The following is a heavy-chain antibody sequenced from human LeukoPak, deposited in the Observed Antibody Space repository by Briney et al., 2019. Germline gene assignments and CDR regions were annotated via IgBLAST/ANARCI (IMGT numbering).Heavy chain of an antibody. V-gene: IGHV4-30-4*01. D-gene: IGHD5-18*01. CDR2: IYYSGST. CDR1: GGSISSGDYY. J-gene: IGHJ4*02. Sequence: ASETLSLTCTVSGGSISSGDYYWSWIRQPSGKGLKWIGYIYYSGSTYYNPSLKSRVTISVDTSKNQFSLKLSSVTAADTAVYYCARDRGGYTYSHDYWGQGTLVTVSS. CDR3: ARDRGGYTYSHDY.